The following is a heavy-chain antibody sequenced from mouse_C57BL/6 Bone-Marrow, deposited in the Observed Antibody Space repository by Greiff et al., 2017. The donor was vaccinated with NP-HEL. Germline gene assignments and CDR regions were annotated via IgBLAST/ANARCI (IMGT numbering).Heavy chain of an antibody. CDR3: ANQGAMDY. CDR2: IYPRDGST. J-gene: IGHJ4*01. V-gene: IGHV1-85*01. Sequence: QVQLKESGPELVKPGASVKLSCKASGYTFTSYDITWVKQRPGQGLEWIGWIYPRDGSTKYHEKFKGKATLTVDTSSSTAYMELHSLTSEDSAVYFCANQGAMDYWGQGTSVTVSS. CDR1: GYTFTSYD.